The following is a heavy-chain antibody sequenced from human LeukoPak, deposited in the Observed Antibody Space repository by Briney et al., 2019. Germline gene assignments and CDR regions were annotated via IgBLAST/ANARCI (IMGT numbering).Heavy chain of an antibody. CDR3: ARSLVVGATYPYH. Sequence: GGSLRLSCAASGFTFSTFAMIWVRQPPGKGLEWVSSIFPSGGEIHYADSVRGRFTISRDNAKNSLYLQLNSLRAEDTAVYYCARSLVVGATYPYHWGQGTLVTVSS. V-gene: IGHV3-21*01. CDR1: GFTFSTFA. J-gene: IGHJ5*02. D-gene: IGHD1-26*01. CDR2: IFPSGGEI.